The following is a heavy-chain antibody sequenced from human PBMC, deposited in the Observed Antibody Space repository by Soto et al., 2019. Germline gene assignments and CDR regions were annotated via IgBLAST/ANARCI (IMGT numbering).Heavy chain of an antibody. CDR1: GYSFTSYW. Sequence: GESLKISCKGSGYSFTSYWIGWVRQMPGKGLEWMGIIYPGDSDTRYSPSFQGQVTISADKSISTAYLQWSSLKASDTAMYYCARHVDGIGATTPYGMDLWGQGTSVTGSS. D-gene: IGHD6-13*01. CDR2: IYPGDSDT. CDR3: ARHVDGIGATTPYGMDL. J-gene: IGHJ6*02. V-gene: IGHV5-51*01.